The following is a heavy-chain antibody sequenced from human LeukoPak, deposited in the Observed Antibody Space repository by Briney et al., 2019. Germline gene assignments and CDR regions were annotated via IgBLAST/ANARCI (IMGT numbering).Heavy chain of an antibody. CDR3: ARWVNSYYYGMDV. J-gene: IGHJ6*02. V-gene: IGHV3-23*01. CDR1: GFTFTTHT. Sequence: GGSLRLSCAASGFTFTTHTMSWVRQAPGKGLEWVSSISGTGYSKFYADSVKGRFTISRDSSRNTLYLQMNSLRAEDTGVYYCARWVNSYYYGMDVWGQGTTVTVSS. CDR2: ISGTGYSK. D-gene: IGHD3-22*01.